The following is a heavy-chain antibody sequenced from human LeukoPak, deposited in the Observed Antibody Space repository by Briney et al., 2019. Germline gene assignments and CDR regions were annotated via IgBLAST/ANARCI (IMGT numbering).Heavy chain of an antibody. D-gene: IGHD4-17*01. CDR3: ARQIQTAVTTSRFDF. Sequence: SETLSLTCAVSGYSICSGYYWGWIRQPPGKGLEWIGSVYHSGTIHYNPSLKSRVTMSVDTSTNQFSLNLSSVTAADTAMYYCARQIQTAVTTSRFDFWGQGTLVTVSS. V-gene: IGHV4-38-2*01. CDR2: VYHSGTI. J-gene: IGHJ4*02. CDR1: GYSICSGYY.